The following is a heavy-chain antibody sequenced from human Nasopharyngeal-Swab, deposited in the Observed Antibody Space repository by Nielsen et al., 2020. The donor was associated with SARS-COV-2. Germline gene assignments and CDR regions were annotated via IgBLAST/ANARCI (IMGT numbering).Heavy chain of an antibody. D-gene: IGHD3-22*01. V-gene: IGHV3-9*01. CDR1: GFTFDDYA. Sequence: SLKISCAASGFTFDDYAMHWVRHAPGKVLEWVSGISCNSGSIGHADSVKGRFTISRDNAKNSLYLQMNSLRAEDTALYYCASGDSSGYYSDDWGQGTVVTVSS. J-gene: IGHJ4*02. CDR2: ISCNSGSI. CDR3: ASGDSSGYYSDD.